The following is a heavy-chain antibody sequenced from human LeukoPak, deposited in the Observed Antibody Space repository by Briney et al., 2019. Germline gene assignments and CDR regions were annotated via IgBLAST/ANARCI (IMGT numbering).Heavy chain of an antibody. J-gene: IGHJ5*02. CDR1: GFSLSSYA. V-gene: IGHV3-23*01. CDR2: ISGSGGTT. CDR3: AKDRGNYYDAPRFDP. Sequence: GGSLRLSCAASGFSLSSYAMSWVRQAPGKGLEWVSGISGSGGTTYYADPVKGRFTISRDNSKNMLYLQVSSLRAEDTAIYYCAKDRGNYYDAPRFDPWGQGTLVTVSS. D-gene: IGHD3-22*01.